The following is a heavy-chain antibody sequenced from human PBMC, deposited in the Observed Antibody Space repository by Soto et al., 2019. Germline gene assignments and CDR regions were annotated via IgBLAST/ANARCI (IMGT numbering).Heavy chain of an antibody. J-gene: IGHJ6*02. Sequence: SVKVSCKASGGTFSSYAISWVRQAPGQGLEWMGGIIPIFGTANYAQKFQGRVTITADESTSTAYMELSSLRSEDTAVYYCARDESREYSSPPYYGMDVWGQGTTVTVSS. CDR1: GGTFSSYA. V-gene: IGHV1-69*13. CDR2: IIPIFGTA. CDR3: ARDESREYSSPPYYGMDV. D-gene: IGHD6-6*01.